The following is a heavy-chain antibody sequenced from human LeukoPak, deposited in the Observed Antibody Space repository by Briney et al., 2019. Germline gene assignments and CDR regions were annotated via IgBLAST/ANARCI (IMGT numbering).Heavy chain of an antibody. CDR2: IYSGGAT. CDR3: AREYYSSGWYRRGAFDI. CDR1: GFTVSNSY. D-gene: IGHD6-19*01. V-gene: IGHV3-66*01. Sequence: PGGSLRLSCAASGFTVSNSYMSWVRQAPGKGLEWVSVIYSGGATYYADSVKGRFTISRDNSQNTLSLQMNSLRAEDTAVYYCAREYYSSGWYRRGAFDIWGQGTMVTVSS. J-gene: IGHJ3*02.